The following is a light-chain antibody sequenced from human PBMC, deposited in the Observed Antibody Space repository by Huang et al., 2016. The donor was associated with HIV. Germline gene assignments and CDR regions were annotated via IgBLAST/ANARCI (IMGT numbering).Light chain of an antibody. CDR1: QNINSH. CDR2: DAS. Sequence: EIVLTQSPATLSFFPGQRVSLSCRASQNINSHLAWYQLSTGQPPRLLIYDASGRVPGLAARCSDSGAGTDSTLTISSLESEDFATYYCQRRVNGLTFGGGTKV. CDR3: QRRVNGLT. V-gene: IGKV3-11*01. J-gene: IGKJ4*01.